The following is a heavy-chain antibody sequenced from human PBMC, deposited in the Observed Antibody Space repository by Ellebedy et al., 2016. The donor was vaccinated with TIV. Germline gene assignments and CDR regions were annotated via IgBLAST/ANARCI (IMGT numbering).Heavy chain of an antibody. J-gene: IGHJ3*02. V-gene: IGHV3-66*01. D-gene: IGHD1-1*01. CDR2: IFIDVAT. Sequence: GGSLRLSCAASGLTVSSTYMSWVRQAPGKGLEWVSVIFIDVATYYPDSVKGRYTIPRARSENNLDLQMNSLRGEDTAVYYCAGETFNDVDLKVWGVFDIWGQGTVVTVSS. CDR1: GLTVSSTY. CDR3: AGETFNDVDLKVWGVFDI.